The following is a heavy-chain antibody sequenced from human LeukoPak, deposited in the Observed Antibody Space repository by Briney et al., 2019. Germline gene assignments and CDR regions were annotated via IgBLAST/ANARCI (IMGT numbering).Heavy chain of an antibody. J-gene: IGHJ4*02. CDR3: AKDRNYYDSSGYIYYFDY. CDR2: ISGSGGST. Sequence: PGGSLRLSCAASGFTFSSYAMSWVRQAPGEGLEWVSGISGSGGSTYYADSVKGRFTISRDNSKNTLYLQMNSLRAEDTAVYYCAKDRNYYDSSGYIYYFDYWGQGTLVTVSS. V-gene: IGHV3-23*01. D-gene: IGHD3-22*01. CDR1: GFTFSSYA.